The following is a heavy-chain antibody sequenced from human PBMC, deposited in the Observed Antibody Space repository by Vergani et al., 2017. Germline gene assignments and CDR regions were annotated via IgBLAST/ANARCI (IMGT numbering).Heavy chain of an antibody. D-gene: IGHD3-10*01. J-gene: IGHJ4*02. CDR1: GYTFSEYW. CDR3: ARRHGSGSYLEF. CDR2: IYAGNCDT. Sequence: EVQLVQSGTEVKKPGESLKISCKGSGYTFSEYWIAWVRHMPGKGLEWMGIIYAGNCDTKYNPSFEGRVTTSVDRSTNTAYLQWRSLEASDTAIYFCARRHGSGSYLEFWGQGTLVTVSS. V-gene: IGHV5-51*01.